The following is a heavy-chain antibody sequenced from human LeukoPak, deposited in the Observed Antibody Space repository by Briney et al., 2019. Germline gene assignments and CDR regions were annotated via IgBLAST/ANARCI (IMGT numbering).Heavy chain of an antibody. CDR2: IYDSGST. Sequence: SETLSLTCTVSGGSMTGYYWRWIRQPPGKGLEWIGYIYDSGSTDYKPSLKSRVTISVDTSKNQFSLKLTSVTAADTAVYYCAQGRRQPDYDNSGYFDYWGQGSLVTVSS. J-gene: IGHJ4*02. D-gene: IGHD3-22*01. CDR1: GGSMTGYY. V-gene: IGHV4-59*01. CDR3: AQGRRQPDYDNSGYFDY.